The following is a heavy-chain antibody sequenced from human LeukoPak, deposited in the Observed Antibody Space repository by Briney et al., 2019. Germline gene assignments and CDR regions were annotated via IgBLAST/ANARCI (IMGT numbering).Heavy chain of an antibody. CDR2: ITSDGSSA. CDR1: GFTFSSYW. V-gene: IGHV3-74*01. J-gene: IGHJ4*02. CDR3: ARESFEY. Sequence: GGSLRLSCVASGFTFSSYWMHWVRQAPGKGLVWVSRITSDGSSARYADSVKGRFTFSRDNAKDSLYLQMNSLRGDDTAVYYCARESFEYWGQGVLVTVSS.